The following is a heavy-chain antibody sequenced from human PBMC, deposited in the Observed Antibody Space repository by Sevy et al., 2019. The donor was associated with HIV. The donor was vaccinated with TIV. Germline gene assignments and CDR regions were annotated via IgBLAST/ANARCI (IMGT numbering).Heavy chain of an antibody. CDR1: GYTFTGYY. J-gene: IGHJ4*02. D-gene: IGHD3-22*01. CDR2: INPNSGGT. CDR3: ARAISYYYDSSGYYWEYYFDY. Sequence: VSVKVSCKASGYTFTGYYMHWVRQAPGQGLEWMGWINPNSGGTNYSQKFQGWVTMTRDTSISTAYMELSRLRSDDTAVYYCARAISYYYDSSGYYWEYYFDYWGQGTLVTVSS. V-gene: IGHV1-2*04.